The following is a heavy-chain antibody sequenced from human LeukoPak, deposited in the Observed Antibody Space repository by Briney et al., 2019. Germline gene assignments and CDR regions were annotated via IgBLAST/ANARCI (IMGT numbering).Heavy chain of an antibody. J-gene: IGHJ4*02. V-gene: IGHV3-7*01. CDR2: IKQDGSEK. D-gene: IGHD5-18*01. CDR1: GFTFSSYW. Sequence: PGGSLRLSCAASGFTFSSYWMSWVRQAPGKGLEWVANIKQDGSEKYYVVSVKGRFTIYRDNTKNSLYLQMNSLRAEDTAVYYCARGLRGYSLYYFDYWGQGTLVTVSS. CDR3: ARGLRGYSLYYFDY.